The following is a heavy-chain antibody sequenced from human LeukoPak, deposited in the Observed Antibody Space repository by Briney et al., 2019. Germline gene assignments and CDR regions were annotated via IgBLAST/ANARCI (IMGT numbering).Heavy chain of an antibody. D-gene: IGHD2-15*01. CDR3: ARDSLGYCSGGSCSTVFHM. Sequence: PSETLSLTCTVSGGSISSYYWSWTRQPAGKGLEWIGRIYTSGSTNYNPSLKSQVTMSVDTSKNQFSLKLSSVTAADTAVYYCARDSLGYCSGGSCSTVFHMWGQGTMVTVSS. CDR1: GGSISSYY. CDR2: IYTSGST. V-gene: IGHV4-4*07. J-gene: IGHJ3*02.